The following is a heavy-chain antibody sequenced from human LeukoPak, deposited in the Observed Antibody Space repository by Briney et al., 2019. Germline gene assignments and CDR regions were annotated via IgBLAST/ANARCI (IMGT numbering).Heavy chain of an antibody. CDR2: ISGSGGST. CDR3: AKVYHCSSTSCYNANWFDP. D-gene: IGHD2-2*02. V-gene: IGHV3-23*01. CDR1: GFTFSSYA. J-gene: IGHJ5*02. Sequence: PGGSLRLSCAASGFTFSSYAMSWVRQAPGKGLEWVSAISGSGGSTYYADSVKGRFTISRDNSKNTLYLQMNSLRAEDTAVYYCAKVYHCSSTSCYNANWFDPWGQGTLVTVSS.